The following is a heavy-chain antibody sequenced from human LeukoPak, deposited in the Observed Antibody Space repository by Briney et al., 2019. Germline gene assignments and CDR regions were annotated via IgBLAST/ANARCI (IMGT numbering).Heavy chain of an antibody. CDR2: ISSSGST. V-gene: IGHV4-61*02. CDR1: GDSISSGDYY. D-gene: IGHD2-21*01. J-gene: IGHJ6*03. CDR3: ARFARYNYYMDV. Sequence: SQTLSLTCTVSGDSISSGDYYWSWIRQPAGKGLEWIGRISSSGSTNYNPSLKSRVTISADTSKNQFSLKLTSVTAADTAVYYCARFARYNYYMDVWGQGTTVTIS.